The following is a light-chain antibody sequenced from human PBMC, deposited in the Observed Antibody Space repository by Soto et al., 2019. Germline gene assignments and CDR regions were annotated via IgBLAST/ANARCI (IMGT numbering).Light chain of an antibody. CDR1: QDISDF. V-gene: IGKV1-27*01. CDR2: DAS. J-gene: IGKJ4*01. CDR3: QQSYSSWAT. Sequence: DIQMTQSPSSLSASVGDRVTITCRASQDISDFLAWYQQRPGKIPNLLVYDASTLQSGVPTRFSGSGSGTHFTLTISSLQPEDSASYCCQQSYSSWATFGGGTKVDIK.